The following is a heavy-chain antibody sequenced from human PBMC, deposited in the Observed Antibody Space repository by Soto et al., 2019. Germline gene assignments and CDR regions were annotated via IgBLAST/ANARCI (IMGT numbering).Heavy chain of an antibody. D-gene: IGHD3-10*01. Sequence: QVQLVQSGAEVKKPGSSVKVSCKASGGTFSSYAISWVRQAPGQGLEWMGGIIPIFGTANYAQKFQGRVTITAEESTSTAYMELSSLRSEDTAVYYCARDRTSAYYGSGSNNYGMDVWGQGTTVTVSS. CDR3: ARDRTSAYYGSGSNNYGMDV. CDR1: GGTFSSYA. V-gene: IGHV1-69*01. J-gene: IGHJ6*02. CDR2: IIPIFGTA.